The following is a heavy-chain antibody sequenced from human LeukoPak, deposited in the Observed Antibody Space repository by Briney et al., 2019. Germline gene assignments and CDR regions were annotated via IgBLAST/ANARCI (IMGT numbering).Heavy chain of an antibody. V-gene: IGHV4-34*01. CDR3: ARARTSEGNYGFYHFDN. CDR2: INHSGST. D-gene: IGHD1-7*01. Sequence: SETLSLTCTVYGGSFRGYYWSWIRQPPGKGLEWIGEINHSGSTTYNPSLKSRVTISVDTSKSQLSLKLSSVTAADMAGYYCARARTSEGNYGFYHFDNWGQGTLVTVSS. CDR1: GGSFRGYY. J-gene: IGHJ4*02.